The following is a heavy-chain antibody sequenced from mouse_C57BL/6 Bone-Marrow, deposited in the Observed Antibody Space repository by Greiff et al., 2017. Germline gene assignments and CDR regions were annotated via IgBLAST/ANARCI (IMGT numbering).Heavy chain of an antibody. D-gene: IGHD2-3*01. CDR2: IYPGDGDT. CDR3: ARSRWLLGYFDV. V-gene: IGHV1-82*01. Sequence: QVQLQQSGPELVKPGASVKISCKASGYAFSSSWMNWVKQRPGKGLEWIGRIYPGDGDTNYNGKFKGKATLTADKSSITAYMQLSSLTSEDSAVYFCARSRWLLGYFDVWGQDTTLTVSS. J-gene: IGHJ2*01. CDR1: GYAFSSSW.